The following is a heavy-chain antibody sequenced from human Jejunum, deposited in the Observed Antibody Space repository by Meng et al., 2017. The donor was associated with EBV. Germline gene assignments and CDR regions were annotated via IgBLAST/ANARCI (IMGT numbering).Heavy chain of an antibody. CDR2: IYYSGST. D-gene: IGHD5-12*01. V-gene: IGHV4-61*01. CDR3: AGLRYSGYDRAFDY. J-gene: IGHJ4*02. CDR1: GGSVNSGNVS. Sequence: QLHSQGAGPGLVKPSETLSLTCTVSGGSVNSGNVSWSWIRQPPGKGLEWIGYIYYSGSTNYIPSLKSQVTISLDTSKNQFSLKLSSVTAADTAVYYCAGLRYSGYDRAFDYWGQGALVTVSS.